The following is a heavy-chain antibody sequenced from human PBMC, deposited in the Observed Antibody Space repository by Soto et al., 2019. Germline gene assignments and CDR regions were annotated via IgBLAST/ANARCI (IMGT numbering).Heavy chain of an antibody. CDR2: MNPNSGNT. Sequence: QVQLVQSGAEVKKPGASVKVSCKASGSTFTSYDINWVRQATGQGLEWMGWMNPNSGNTGYAQKFQGRVTMTRNTSISTAYMELSSLRSEDTAVYYCARGPGSWYYYYMDVWGKGNTVTVSS. CDR1: GSTFTSYD. D-gene: IGHD6-13*01. CDR3: ARGPGSWYYYYMDV. V-gene: IGHV1-8*01. J-gene: IGHJ6*03.